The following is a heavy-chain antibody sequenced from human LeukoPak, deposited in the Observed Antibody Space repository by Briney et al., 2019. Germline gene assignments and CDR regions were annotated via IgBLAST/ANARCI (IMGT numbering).Heavy chain of an antibody. CDR1: GVSISSYY. J-gene: IGHJ4*02. Sequence: SETLSLTCTVSGVSISSYYWSWIRQPPGKGLEWIGSIYYSGSTYYNPSLKSRVTISVDTSKNQFSLKLSSVTAADTAVYYCARLDDNSGYFHWGQGTLVTVSS. D-gene: IGHD3-22*01. CDR3: ARLDDNSGYFH. CDR2: IYYSGST. V-gene: IGHV4-59*05.